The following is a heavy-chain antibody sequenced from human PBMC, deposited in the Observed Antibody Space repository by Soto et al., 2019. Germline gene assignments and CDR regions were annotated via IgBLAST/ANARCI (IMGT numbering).Heavy chain of an antibody. V-gene: IGHV1-69*06. Sequence: QVQLVQSGAEVKKPGSSVKVSCKASGGTFSSYAISWGRQAPGQGLEAMGGIIPIFGTANYAQKFQGRVTIAADKSTSTAYMERSSLRSEDTAVYYCASYSSGYRAFDIWGQGTMVTVSS. CDR1: GGTFSSYA. J-gene: IGHJ3*02. CDR3: ASYSSGYRAFDI. D-gene: IGHD3-22*01. CDR2: IIPIFGTA.